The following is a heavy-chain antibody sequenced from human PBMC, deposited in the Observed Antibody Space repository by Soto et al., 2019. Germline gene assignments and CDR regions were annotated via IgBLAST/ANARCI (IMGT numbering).Heavy chain of an antibody. D-gene: IGHD3-10*01. CDR2: IYYSGST. V-gene: IGHV4-59*01. Sequence: PSETLSLTCTVSGGSISSYYWSWIRQPPGKGLEWIGYIYYSGSTNYNPSLKSRVTISVDTSKNQFSLKLSSVTAADTAVYYCARVESILWFGELLSTMDVWGQGTTVTVSS. CDR1: GGSISSYY. CDR3: ARVESILWFGELLSTMDV. J-gene: IGHJ6*02.